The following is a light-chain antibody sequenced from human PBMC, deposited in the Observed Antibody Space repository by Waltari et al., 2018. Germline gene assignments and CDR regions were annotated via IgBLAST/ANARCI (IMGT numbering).Light chain of an antibody. CDR2: DAS. Sequence: EIVLTQSPGTLSLSPGEGANLSCRASQSVGRSLAWYQQKPGQAPRLLIFDASNRATAIPERFSGSGSGTDFSLTISRLEPEDFAVYYCQMYVRLPVTFGQGTKVEIK. CDR1: QSVGRS. V-gene: IGKV3-20*01. J-gene: IGKJ1*01. CDR3: QMYVRLPVT.